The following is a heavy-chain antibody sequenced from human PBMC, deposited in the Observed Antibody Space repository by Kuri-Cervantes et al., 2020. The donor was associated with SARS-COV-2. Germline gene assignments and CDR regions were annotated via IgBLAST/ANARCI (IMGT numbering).Heavy chain of an antibody. J-gene: IGHJ4*02. CDR2: ISGSGGST. V-gene: IGHV3-23*01. CDR1: GFTFSSYA. CDR3: TTDEVVVAAAIDY. D-gene: IGHD2-15*01. Sequence: GESLKISCAASGFTFSSYAMSWVRQAPGKGLEWVSAISGSGGSTYYADSVKGRFTISRDNSKNTLYLQMNSLKTEDTAAYYCTTDEVVVAAAIDYWGQGTLVTVSS.